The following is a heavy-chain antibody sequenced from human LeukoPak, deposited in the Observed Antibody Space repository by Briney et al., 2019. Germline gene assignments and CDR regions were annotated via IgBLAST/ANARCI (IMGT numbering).Heavy chain of an antibody. Sequence: ASLIVSCMASGYTFSSYGISWVRQAPGQGLERMGWISAYNGNTNYAQKLQGRLAMTTDTSTSTAYMELRSLRSDDTAVYYCARGAAAQLNWLDHWGQGTLVTVSS. V-gene: IGHV1-18*01. J-gene: IGHJ5*02. D-gene: IGHD6-13*01. CDR1: GYTFSSYG. CDR2: ISAYNGNT. CDR3: ARGAAAQLNWLDH.